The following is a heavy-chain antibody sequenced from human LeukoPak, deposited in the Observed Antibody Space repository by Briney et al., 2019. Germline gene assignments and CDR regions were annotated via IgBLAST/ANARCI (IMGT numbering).Heavy chain of an antibody. CDR1: GFTFGDYY. J-gene: IGHJ4*02. V-gene: IGHV3-11*04. D-gene: IGHD6-19*01. Sequence: GGSLRLSGAASGFTFGDYYMSWIRQAPGKGLEWVSYISSGGSAIYYADSVKGRFTISRDNAKNSLYLQMNSLRAEDTAVYYCARDQGESSGLYYFDYWGQGTLVTVSS. CDR2: ISSGGSAI. CDR3: ARDQGESSGLYYFDY.